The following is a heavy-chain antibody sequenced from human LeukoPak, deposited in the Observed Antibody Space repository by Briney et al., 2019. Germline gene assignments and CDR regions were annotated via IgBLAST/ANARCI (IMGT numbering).Heavy chain of an antibody. Sequence: SGTLSLTCAVSGGSISSSNWWSWVRQPPGKGLEWIGEIYHSGSTNYNPSLKSRVTISVDKSKNQFSLKLSSVTAADTAVYYCATHSGSYWGYFDYWGQGTLVTVSS. D-gene: IGHD1-26*01. CDR3: ATHSGSYWGYFDY. V-gene: IGHV4-4*02. J-gene: IGHJ4*02. CDR1: GGSISSSNW. CDR2: IYHSGST.